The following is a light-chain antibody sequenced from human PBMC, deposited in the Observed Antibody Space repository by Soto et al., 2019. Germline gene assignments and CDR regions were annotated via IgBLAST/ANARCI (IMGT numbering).Light chain of an antibody. CDR3: QQSDSTPLT. Sequence: DIQMTQSPSSLSASVGDRVTITCRASQSISSYLNWYQQKPGKAPKLLIYLASSLQSWVPSRFSGSGSGTDFTLTISSLQPEDFATYYCQQSDSTPLTFGGGTKVDIK. J-gene: IGKJ4*01. V-gene: IGKV1-39*01. CDR2: LAS. CDR1: QSISSY.